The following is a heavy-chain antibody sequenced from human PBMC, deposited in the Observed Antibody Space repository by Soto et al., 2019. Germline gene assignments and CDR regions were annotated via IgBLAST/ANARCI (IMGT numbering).Heavy chain of an antibody. D-gene: IGHD3-10*01. V-gene: IGHV2-5*02. CDR1: GFSLTTDGVG. CDR3: AHSRNLITEDAQVGDFDY. CDR2: IYCDDDE. J-gene: IGHJ4*02. Sequence: QITLKESGPTLVKPTQTLTLTCSFSGFSLTTDGVGVGWVRQPPGEALEWLALIYCDDDERYSPSLQTRLTITKDPSKHQLVLIMTNMAPVDTATYYCAHSRNLITEDAQVGDFDYWGQGTLVTVSS.